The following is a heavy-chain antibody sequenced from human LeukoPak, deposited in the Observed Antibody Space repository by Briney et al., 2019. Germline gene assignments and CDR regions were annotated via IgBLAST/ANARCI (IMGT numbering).Heavy chain of an antibody. CDR1: GFTFSSYS. V-gene: IGHV3-21*01. CDR3: ARDSSWYGDYYYYMDV. Sequence: GGSLRLSRAASGFTFSSYSMNWVRQAPGKGLEWASSISSSSSYIYYADSVKGRFTISRDNAKNSLYLQMNSLRAEDTAVYYCARDSSWYGDYYYYMDVWGKGTTVTVS. D-gene: IGHD6-13*01. CDR2: ISSSSSYI. J-gene: IGHJ6*03.